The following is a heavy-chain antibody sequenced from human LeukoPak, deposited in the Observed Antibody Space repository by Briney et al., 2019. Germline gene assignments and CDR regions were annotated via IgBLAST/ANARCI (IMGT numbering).Heavy chain of an antibody. Sequence: SGTLSLTCGVSGNFISRGYYWAWIRQPPGKGLEWIGSIYNTGSTYYNPSLKSRVTMSIDTSKNQFSLKLSSVTAADTAVYYCARNTSAWSPLGETQSAPHCFDSWGQGTPVTVSS. V-gene: IGHV4-38-2*01. CDR2: IYNTGST. CDR1: GNFISRGYY. D-gene: IGHD6-19*01. J-gene: IGHJ4*02. CDR3: ARNTSAWSPLGETQSAPHCFDS.